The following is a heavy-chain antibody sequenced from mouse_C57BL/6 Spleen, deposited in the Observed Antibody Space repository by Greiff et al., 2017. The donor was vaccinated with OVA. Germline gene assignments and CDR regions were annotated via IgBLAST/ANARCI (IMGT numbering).Heavy chain of an antibody. CDR1: GYAFSSSW. V-gene: IGHV1-82*01. D-gene: IGHD2-3*01. CDR3: ARCPFDGFYYFDY. CDR2: IYPGDGDT. J-gene: IGHJ2*01. Sequence: LVEPGASVKISCKASGYAFSSSWMNWVKQRPGKGLEWIGRIYPGDGDTNYNGKFKGKATLTADKSSSTAYMQLSSLTSEDSAVYFCARCPFDGFYYFDYWGQGTTLTVSS.